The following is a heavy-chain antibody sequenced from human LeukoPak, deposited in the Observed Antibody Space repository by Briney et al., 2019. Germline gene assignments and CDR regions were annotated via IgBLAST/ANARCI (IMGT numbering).Heavy chain of an antibody. CDR2: INHSGST. J-gene: IGHJ1*01. V-gene: IGHV4-34*01. Sequence: PSETLSLTCAVYGGSFSGYYWSWIRQPPGKGLEWIGEINHSGSTNYNPSLKSRVSISVDSSKNQFSLELSSVTAEDTAVYYCVRQGDGGDFQHWGLGTLVTVSS. CDR1: GGSFSGYY. CDR3: VRQGDGGDFQH.